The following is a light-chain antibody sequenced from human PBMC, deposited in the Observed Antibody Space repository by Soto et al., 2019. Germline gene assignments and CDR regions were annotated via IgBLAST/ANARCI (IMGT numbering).Light chain of an antibody. Sequence: DIQMTQSPSSLSASVGDRVTITCRASQSISNYLSWYQQKPGEAPKVLIYEASTLQSGVPSRFSGSGSGTDFTLTISSLQPEDFATYYCQQSYTTLPITFGQGTRLDIK. J-gene: IGKJ5*01. CDR1: QSISNY. V-gene: IGKV1-39*01. CDR2: EAS. CDR3: QQSYTTLPIT.